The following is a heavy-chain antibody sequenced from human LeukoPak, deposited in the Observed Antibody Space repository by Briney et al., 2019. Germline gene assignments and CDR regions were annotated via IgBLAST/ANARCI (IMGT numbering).Heavy chain of an antibody. Sequence: SETLSLTCTVSGYSISSGYYWGWIRQPPGKGLEWIGSIYHSGSTYYNPSLKSRVTISVDTSKNQFSLQLSSGTAADTAVYYCARGGESSSPDYWGQGTLVTVSS. D-gene: IGHD6-13*01. CDR2: IYHSGST. CDR3: ARGGESSSPDY. V-gene: IGHV4-38-2*02. J-gene: IGHJ4*02. CDR1: GYSISSGYY.